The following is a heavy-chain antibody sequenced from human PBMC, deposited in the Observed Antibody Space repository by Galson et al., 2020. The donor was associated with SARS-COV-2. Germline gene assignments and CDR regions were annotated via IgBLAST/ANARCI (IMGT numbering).Heavy chain of an antibody. Sequence: SQTLSLTCTVSGGFISSTSYWWGWIRQPPGRGLEWVGTIYYTGSAVYNPSLKSRVTMSIDTSRNQFSLKLTSLTAADTAVYYCARKEATFDYWGQGAPVTVSS. CDR3: ARKEATFDY. V-gene: IGHV4-39*07. CDR2: IYYTGSA. J-gene: IGHJ4*02. CDR1: GGFISSTSYW.